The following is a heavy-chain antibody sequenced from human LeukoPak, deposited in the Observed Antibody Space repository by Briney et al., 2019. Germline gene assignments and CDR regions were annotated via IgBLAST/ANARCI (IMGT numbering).Heavy chain of an antibody. Sequence: GGSLRLSCAASGFTFSGSAMHWVRQASGKGLEWVGRIRSKANSYATAYAASVKGRFTISRDDSKNTAYLQMNSLKTEDTAVYYCTRQRSMVGATDFDYWGQGTLVTVSS. CDR3: TRQRSMVGATDFDY. J-gene: IGHJ4*02. CDR1: GFTFSGSA. D-gene: IGHD1-26*01. CDR2: IRSKANSYAT. V-gene: IGHV3-73*01.